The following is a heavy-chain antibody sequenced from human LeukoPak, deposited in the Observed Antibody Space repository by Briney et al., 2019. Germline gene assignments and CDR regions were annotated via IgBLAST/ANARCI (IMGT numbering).Heavy chain of an antibody. CDR1: GGTFSSYS. D-gene: IGHD1-14*01. J-gene: IGHJ3*02. CDR3: TGYEPYHAFDI. Sequence: SVKVSCKASGGTFSSYSISWVRQAPGQGLEWMGRIIPIFGTANYAQKFQGRVTITTDESTSTAYMELSSLRSEDTAVYFCTGYEPYHAFDIWGQGTMVTVSP. CDR2: IIPIFGTA. V-gene: IGHV1-69*05.